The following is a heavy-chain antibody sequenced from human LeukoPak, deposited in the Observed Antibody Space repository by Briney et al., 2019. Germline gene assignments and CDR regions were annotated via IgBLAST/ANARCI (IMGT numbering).Heavy chain of an antibody. V-gene: IGHV4-38-2*02. J-gene: IGHJ4*02. CDR1: GYSIRSGYY. D-gene: IGHD3-22*01. CDR3: ARVALDGSGYRGVNYFDY. CDR2: IYHSGST. Sequence: PSETLSLTCTVSGYSIRSGYYWGWIRQPPGKGLEWIGSIYHSGSTYYNPSLKSRVTISVDTSKNQFSLKLSSVTAADTAVYYCARVALDGSGYRGVNYFDYWGQGTLVTVSS.